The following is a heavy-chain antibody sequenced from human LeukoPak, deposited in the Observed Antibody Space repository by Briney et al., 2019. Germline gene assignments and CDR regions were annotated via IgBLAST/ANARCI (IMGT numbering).Heavy chain of an antibody. Sequence: PGGSLRLPCAASGFTFSSYSMNWVRQAPGKGLEWVSSISSSSSYIYYADSVKGRFTISRDNAKNSLYLQMNSLRAEDTALYYCAKWVDYDVLTGYFVPDYWGQGTLVTVSS. J-gene: IGHJ4*02. CDR2: ISSSSSYI. CDR3: AKWVDYDVLTGYFVPDY. V-gene: IGHV3-21*03. D-gene: IGHD3-9*01. CDR1: GFTFSSYS.